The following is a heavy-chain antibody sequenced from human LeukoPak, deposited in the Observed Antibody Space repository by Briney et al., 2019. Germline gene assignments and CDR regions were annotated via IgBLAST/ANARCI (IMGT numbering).Heavy chain of an antibody. CDR1: GYTFIGYY. D-gene: IGHD6-19*01. CDR3: ARDLGISGWYAPPLGYFDY. J-gene: IGHJ4*02. Sequence: ASVKVSCKASGYTFIGYYMHWVRQAPGQGLEWMGWINLNSGGTNYAQKFQGRVTMTRDTSISTAYMELSRLRSDDTAVYYCARDLGISGWYAPPLGYFDYWGQGTLVTVSS. CDR2: INLNSGGT. V-gene: IGHV1-2*02.